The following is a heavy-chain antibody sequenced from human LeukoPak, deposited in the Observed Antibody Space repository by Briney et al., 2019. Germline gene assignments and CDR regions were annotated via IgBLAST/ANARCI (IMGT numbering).Heavy chain of an antibody. D-gene: IGHD3-10*01. CDR3: TTDHSSLWFGEGKFYAFDI. V-gene: IGHV3-15*01. Sequence: GGSLRLSCAASGFTFSNAWMSWVRQAPGKGLEWVGRIKSKTDGGTTDYAAPVKGRFTISRDDSKNTLYLQMNSLKTEDTAVYYCTTDHSSLWFGEGKFYAFDIWGQGTMVTVSS. CDR2: IKSKTDGGTT. J-gene: IGHJ3*02. CDR1: GFTFSNAW.